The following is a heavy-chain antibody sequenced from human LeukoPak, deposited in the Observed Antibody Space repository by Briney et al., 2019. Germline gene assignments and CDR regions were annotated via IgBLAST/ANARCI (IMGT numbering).Heavy chain of an antibody. J-gene: IGHJ4*02. CDR2: IGIDSGNT. CDR3: ARDHNYAFDN. Sequence: PGGSLRLSCAASGFTFSDAWVSWVRQAPGKGLEWFSYIGIDSGNTKYADSVRGRFTISADKAKNSLYLQMNSLRVEDTAVYYCARDHNYAFDNWGQGTLVSVAS. D-gene: IGHD1-1*01. CDR1: GFTFSDAW. V-gene: IGHV3-11*06.